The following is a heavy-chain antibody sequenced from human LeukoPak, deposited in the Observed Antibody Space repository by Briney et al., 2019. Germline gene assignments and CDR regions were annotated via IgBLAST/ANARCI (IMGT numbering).Heavy chain of an antibody. D-gene: IGHD2-21*01. V-gene: IGHV1-69*01. CDR1: GGTFSSYA. Sequence: GSSVKVSCKASGGTFSSYAISWVRQAPGQGLEWMGGIIPIFGTANYAQKFQGRATITADESTSTAYMELSSLRSEDTAVYYCAREAYCGGDCYSEFYYYYYMDVWGKGTTVTVSS. CDR3: AREAYCGGDCYSEFYYYYYMDV. CDR2: IIPIFGTA. J-gene: IGHJ6*03.